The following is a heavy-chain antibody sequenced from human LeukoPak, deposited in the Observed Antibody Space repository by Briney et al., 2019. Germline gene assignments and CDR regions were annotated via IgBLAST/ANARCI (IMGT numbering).Heavy chain of an antibody. J-gene: IGHJ4*02. CDR3: AGGYYYDSSGFDY. CDR1: AFTFSSYW. CDR2: INSDGSST. V-gene: IGHV3-74*01. Sequence: GGSLRLSCAASAFTFSSYWMHCVRQAPGKGLVWVSRINSDGSSTSYADSVKGRFTISRDNAKNTLYLQMNSLRAEDTAVYYCAGGYYYDSSGFDYWGQGALVTVSS. D-gene: IGHD3-22*01.